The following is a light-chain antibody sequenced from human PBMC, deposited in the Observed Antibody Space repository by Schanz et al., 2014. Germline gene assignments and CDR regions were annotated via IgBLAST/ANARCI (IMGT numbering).Light chain of an antibody. V-gene: IGLV2-14*03. Sequence: QSALTQPPSASGSPGQSVTISCTGTSSDVGNYNYVSWYQHHPGKAPKLMIYDVSNRPSGVSNRFSGSKSGNTASLTISGLQPEDEADYYCSSYTSSDNLVFGGGTKLTVL. J-gene: IGLJ3*02. CDR1: SSDVGNYNY. CDR2: DVS. CDR3: SSYTSSDNLV.